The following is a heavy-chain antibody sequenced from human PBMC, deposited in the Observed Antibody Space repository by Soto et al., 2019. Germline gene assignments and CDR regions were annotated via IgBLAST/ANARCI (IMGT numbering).Heavy chain of an antibody. CDR1: GFKFSNYA. CDR3: AKDRREGGNSAFYFDF. D-gene: IGHD3-16*01. CDR2: ISATGGGT. J-gene: IGHJ4*02. V-gene: IGHV3-23*01. Sequence: PGGSLRLSCAASGFKFSNYAMSWVRQAPGKGLEWVSLISATGGGTYYADSVKGRFTISRDNSHNTLYLQVHSLTAEDTAVYYCAKDRREGGNSAFYFDFWGQGAKVTLSS.